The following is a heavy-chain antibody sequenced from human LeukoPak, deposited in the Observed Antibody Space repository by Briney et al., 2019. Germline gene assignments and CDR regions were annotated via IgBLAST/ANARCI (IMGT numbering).Heavy chain of an antibody. Sequence: SETLSLTCAVYGGSFSGYYWSWIRQPPGKGLEWIGDINQSGSTNYNPSLKSRVTISVDTSKNQFSLKLSSVTAADTAVYYCASVYDSSGYYPFWGQGTLVTVSS. J-gene: IGHJ4*02. CDR3: ASVYDSSGYYPF. V-gene: IGHV4-34*01. CDR2: INQSGST. CDR1: GGSFSGYY. D-gene: IGHD3-22*01.